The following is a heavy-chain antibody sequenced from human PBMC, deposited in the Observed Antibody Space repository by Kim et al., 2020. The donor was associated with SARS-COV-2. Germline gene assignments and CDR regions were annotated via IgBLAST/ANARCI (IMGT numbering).Heavy chain of an antibody. V-gene: IGHV3-13*04. J-gene: IGHJ3*02. CDR3: ARGVYYYDSSLAFDI. CDR1: GFTFSSYD. D-gene: IGHD3-22*01. CDR2: IGTAGDT. Sequence: GGSLRLSCAASGFTFSSYDMHWVRQATGKGLEWVSAIGTAGDTYYPGSVKGRFTISRENAKNSLYLQMNSLRAGDTAVYYCARGVYYYDSSLAFDIWGQGTMVTVSS.